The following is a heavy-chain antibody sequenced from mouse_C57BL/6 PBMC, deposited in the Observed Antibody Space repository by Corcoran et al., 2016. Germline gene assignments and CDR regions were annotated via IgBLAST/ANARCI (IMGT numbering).Heavy chain of an antibody. CDR2: INPYNGGT. CDR1: GYTFTDYY. Sequence: EVQLQQSGPVLVKPGASVKMSCKASGYTFTDYYMNWVKQSHGKSLEWIGVINPYNGGTSYNQKFKGKATLTVDKASRTAYMELNSLTSEDSAVYYCAIYDGNYGPFDYWGQGTTLTVSS. D-gene: IGHD2-1*01. J-gene: IGHJ2*01. V-gene: IGHV1-19*01. CDR3: AIYDGNYGPFDY.